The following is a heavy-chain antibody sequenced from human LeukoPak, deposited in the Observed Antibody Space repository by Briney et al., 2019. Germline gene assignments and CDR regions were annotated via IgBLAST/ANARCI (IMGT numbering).Heavy chain of an antibody. J-gene: IGHJ3*02. CDR3: ASGQYNAYSHI. D-gene: IGHD1-14*01. Sequence: QPGGSLRLSCAASGFTFSSYWMHWVRQAPGKGLVWVSRINSDGSSTSYADSVKGRFTISRDNAKNTLYLQMNSLRAEDTAVYYCASGQYNAYSHIWGQGTMVTVSS. CDR1: GFTFSSYW. V-gene: IGHV3-74*01. CDR2: INSDGSST.